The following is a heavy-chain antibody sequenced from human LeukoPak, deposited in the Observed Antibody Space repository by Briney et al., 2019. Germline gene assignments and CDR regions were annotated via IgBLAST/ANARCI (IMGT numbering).Heavy chain of an antibody. CDR1: GGTFSSYA. CDR2: IIPIFGTA. J-gene: IGHJ6*02. D-gene: IGHD6-19*01. V-gene: IGHV1-69*05. Sequence: SVKVSCKASGGTFSSYAISWVRQAPGQGLEWMGGIIPIFGTANYAQKLQGRVTMTTDTSTSTAYMELRSLRSDDTAVYYCARDRWKQWLPSNGMDVWGQGTTVTVSS. CDR3: ARDRWKQWLPSNGMDV.